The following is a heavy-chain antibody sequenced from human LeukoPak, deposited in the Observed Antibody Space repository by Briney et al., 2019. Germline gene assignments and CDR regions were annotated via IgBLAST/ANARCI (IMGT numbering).Heavy chain of an antibody. CDR1: GFSFSRYD. V-gene: IGHV3-48*03. CDR3: ARDSIVPLYY. J-gene: IGHJ4*02. Sequence: GGSLTLSCAASGFSFSRYDMNWVRQSPGKGRERVSHISTSDSAIYYAASVKGRFTISRDNAKNSLFLQMNSLRAEDTAVYYCARDSIVPLYYWGQGTLVTVSS. CDR2: ISTSDSAI. D-gene: IGHD3-22*01.